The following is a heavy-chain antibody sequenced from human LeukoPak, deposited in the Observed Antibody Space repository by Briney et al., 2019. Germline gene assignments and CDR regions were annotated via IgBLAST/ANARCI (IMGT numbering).Heavy chain of an antibody. Sequence: QPGGSLRLSCAASGFTFSSYGMHWVRQAPGKGLVWVSHINNDGSSTKYADSVKGRFTISRDNSKDTLYLQLNSLRAEDTAVYYCARASGSFDYWGQGTLVSVSS. CDR3: ARASGSFDY. CDR1: GFTFSSYG. D-gene: IGHD1-26*01. CDR2: INNDGSST. V-gene: IGHV3-74*03. J-gene: IGHJ4*02.